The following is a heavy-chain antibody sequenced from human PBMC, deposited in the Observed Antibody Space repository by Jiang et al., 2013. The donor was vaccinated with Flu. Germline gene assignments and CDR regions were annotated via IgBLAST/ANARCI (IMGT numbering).Heavy chain of an antibody. J-gene: IGHJ4*02. CDR1: GYSFTGHY. Sequence: EVKNPGASVRVSCVTSGYSFTGHYIHWVRQAPEKGFEWMGWINPKNGDTKYSQKFQGRVSMTRDTSTTGVYMELSSLRSEDTAVYYCARTYGIGQMDYWGQGTLVTVSS. CDR3: ARTYGIGQMDY. V-gene: IGHV1-2*02. CDR2: INPKNGDT. D-gene: IGHD3-10*01.